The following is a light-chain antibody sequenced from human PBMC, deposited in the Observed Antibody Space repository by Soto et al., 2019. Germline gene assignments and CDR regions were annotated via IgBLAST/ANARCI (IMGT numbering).Light chain of an antibody. V-gene: IGKV1D-12*01. CDR1: KDISTS. CDR3: QQADSFPWT. CDR2: SAS. J-gene: IGKJ1*01. Sequence: QVAQSPSSVSGCVGGRVTITGETSKDISTSVAWYQQKPGKAPNLLIYSASALHRGVPSRFSGSGSGADFTLTLSSLQPEDSATYYCQQADSFPWTFGQGTKVDIK.